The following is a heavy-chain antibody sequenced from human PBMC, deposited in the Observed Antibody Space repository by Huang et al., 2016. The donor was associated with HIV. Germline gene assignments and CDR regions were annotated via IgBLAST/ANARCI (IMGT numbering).Heavy chain of an antibody. V-gene: IGHV4-39*01. J-gene: IGHJ3*01. CDR1: GGSVNSGYYY. CDR3: ARLPFDYVWGTQRQTALDELDV. Sequence: QLQLQESGPGLVRPSETLSLTCSVSGGSVNSGYYYWGWVRQPPGKGLEWFASVFYGGNTFYNPSLNSRVSMSVDTSKKRFSLNLSSVTAADTAVYFCARLPFDYVWGTQRQTALDELDVWGQGTMVTVSS. CDR2: VFYGGNT. D-gene: IGHD3-16*01.